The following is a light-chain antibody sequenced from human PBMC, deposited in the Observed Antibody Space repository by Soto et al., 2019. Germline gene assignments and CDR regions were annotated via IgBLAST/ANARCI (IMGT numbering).Light chain of an antibody. Sequence: IQLTQSPSSLPASVGDRVTITCRAGQGISSSLAWYQQKPGKAPNLLISAASTFQTGVPSRFSGGGSGTDFALTIISLQPEDFATYYCQQIDSYPRTLGQETKVDIK. V-gene: IGKV1-9*01. CDR3: QQIDSYPRT. J-gene: IGKJ1*01. CDR1: QGISSS. CDR2: AAS.